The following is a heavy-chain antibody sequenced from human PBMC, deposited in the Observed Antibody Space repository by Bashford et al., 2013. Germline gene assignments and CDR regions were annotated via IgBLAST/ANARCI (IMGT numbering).Heavy chain of an antibody. CDR2: LSRRGKYI. D-gene: IGHD4-11*01. CDR3: ARDNYGDKDNPIMGYLDS. Sequence: VRQAPGKGLEWVASLSRRGKYIYYPESVKGRFTISRDNAKNSLFLQLNSLTAEDTGVYFCARDNYGDKDNPIMGYLDSWGRGTLVTVSS. V-gene: IGHV3-21*03. J-gene: IGHJ4*02.